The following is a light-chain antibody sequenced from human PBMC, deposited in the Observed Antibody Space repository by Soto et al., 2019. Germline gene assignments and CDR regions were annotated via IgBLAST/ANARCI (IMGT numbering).Light chain of an antibody. V-gene: IGKV4-1*01. J-gene: IGKJ2*01. Sequence: DIVLTQSPDSLAVSLGERATINCKSSQSVLYSSNNKNYLAWYQQKPGQAPKLLIYWASTRESGVPDRFSGSGSGTDFTLTISSLQADDVAVYSCQQYYSSPYTFGQGTKLEIK. CDR1: QSVLYSSNNKNY. CDR2: WAS. CDR3: QQYYSSPYT.